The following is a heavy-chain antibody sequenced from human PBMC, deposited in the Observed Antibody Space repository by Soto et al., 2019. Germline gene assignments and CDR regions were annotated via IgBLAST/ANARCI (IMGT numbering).Heavy chain of an antibody. Sequence: PGGSLRLSCAASGFTFSSYAMHWVRQAPGKGLEWVAVISYDGSNKYYADSVKGRFTISRDNSKNTLYLQMNSLRAEDTAVYYCARGIAARDDAFDIWGQGTMVTVS. V-gene: IGHV3-30-3*01. D-gene: IGHD6-6*01. CDR3: ARGIAARDDAFDI. CDR1: GFTFSSYA. CDR2: ISYDGSNK. J-gene: IGHJ3*02.